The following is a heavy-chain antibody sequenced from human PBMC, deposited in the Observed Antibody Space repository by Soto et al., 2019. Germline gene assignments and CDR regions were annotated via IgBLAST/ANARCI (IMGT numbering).Heavy chain of an antibody. V-gene: IGHV3-48*02. CDR2: ISSGGDNI. CDR1: GFSFSDHS. J-gene: IGHJ4*02. Sequence: VQLVESGGGLVYPGGSLTLSCVGSGFSFSDHSMNWVPRAPGKGLQWVSYISSGGDNIHYADSVKGRFTVSRDNAKNTLFLRMNSLRDDDTAMYYCARLPKGSLVTAWGQGTLVTVSS. CDR3: ARLPKGSLVTA. D-gene: IGHD2-21*02.